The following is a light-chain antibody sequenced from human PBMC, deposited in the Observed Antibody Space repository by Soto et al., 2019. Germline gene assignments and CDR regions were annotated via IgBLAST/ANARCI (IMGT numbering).Light chain of an antibody. CDR2: EVI. CDR3: SSYAGSNNLHVL. V-gene: IGLV2-8*01. CDR1: SSDVGDYKY. J-gene: IGLJ2*01. Sequence: QSALTQPPSASGSPGQSVTISCTGTSSDVGDYKYVSWYQQHPGKAPKLMIYEVIKRPSGVPDRFSGSKSGNTASLTVSGLQAEDEADYYCSSYAGSNNLHVLFGGGTKLTVL.